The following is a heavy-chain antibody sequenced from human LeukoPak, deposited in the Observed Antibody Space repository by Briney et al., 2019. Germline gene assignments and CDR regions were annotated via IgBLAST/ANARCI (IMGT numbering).Heavy chain of an antibody. CDR1: GGTFSSYA. V-gene: IGHV1-69*13. CDR3: ARLTMITFGGVIADY. D-gene: IGHD3-16*02. Sequence: ASVKVSCKASGGTFSSYAISWVRQAPGQGLEWMGGIIPIFGTANYAQKFQGRVTITADESTSTAYMELSSLRSEDTAVYYCARLTMITFGGVIADYWGQGTLVTVSS. J-gene: IGHJ4*02. CDR2: IIPIFGTA.